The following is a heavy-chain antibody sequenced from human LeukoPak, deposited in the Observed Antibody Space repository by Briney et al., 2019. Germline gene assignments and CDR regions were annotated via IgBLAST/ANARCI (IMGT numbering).Heavy chain of an antibody. Sequence: ASVKVSCKASGYTFTTYPIHWVRQAPGRRLEWMGWINTANGDTKYSQKFQGRLTTSRDTSASTAYMELSSLRSEDTAVYYCARILAVSGTPGLWGQGTLVTVSS. CDR3: ARILAVSGTPGL. CDR1: GYTFTTYP. V-gene: IGHV1-3*04. CDR2: INTANGDT. D-gene: IGHD6-19*01. J-gene: IGHJ4*02.